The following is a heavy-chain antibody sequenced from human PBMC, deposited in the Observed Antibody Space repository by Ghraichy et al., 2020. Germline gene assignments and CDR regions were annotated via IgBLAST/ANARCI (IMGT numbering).Heavy chain of an antibody. V-gene: IGHV3-23*01. Sequence: GGSLRLSGAASGFTFSAYAMNWGGQAPGKGLEWISTVNAGVGSTYYANSGKGRFTISRDNSKNRQYLQMNSLRADDTAVYYCARDRSWSSSSWAPYYWGQGTMVTVSS. J-gene: IGHJ4*02. CDR2: VNAGVGST. D-gene: IGHD6-13*01. CDR1: GFTFSAYA. CDR3: ARDRSWSSSSWAPYY.